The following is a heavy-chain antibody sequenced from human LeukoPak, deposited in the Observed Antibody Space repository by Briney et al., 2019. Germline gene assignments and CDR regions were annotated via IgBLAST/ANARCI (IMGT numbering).Heavy chain of an antibody. V-gene: IGHV4-34*01. Sequence: SETLSLTCAVYGGSFSGYYWSWIRQPPGKGLEWIGEINHSGSTSYNPSLKSRVTISVDTSKNQFSLKLSSVTAADTAVYYCARGQDSSGSFDYWGRGTLVTVSS. CDR2: INHSGST. CDR1: GGSFSGYY. CDR3: ARGQDSSGSFDY. J-gene: IGHJ4*02. D-gene: IGHD3-22*01.